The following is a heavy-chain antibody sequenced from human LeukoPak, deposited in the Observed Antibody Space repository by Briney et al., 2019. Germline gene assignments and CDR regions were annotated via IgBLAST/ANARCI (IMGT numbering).Heavy chain of an antibody. CDR2: IYYSGST. J-gene: IGHJ3*02. D-gene: IGHD3-9*01. Sequence: SETLSLTWTVSGGSISSGDYYRSWIRQRPGKGLEWIGYIYYSGSTYYNPSLKSRVTISVDTSKNQFSLKLSSVTAADTAVYYCARAPRDYNILTGNAFDIWGQGTMVTVSS. CDR3: ARAPRDYNILTGNAFDI. CDR1: GGSISSGDYY. V-gene: IGHV4-30-4*01.